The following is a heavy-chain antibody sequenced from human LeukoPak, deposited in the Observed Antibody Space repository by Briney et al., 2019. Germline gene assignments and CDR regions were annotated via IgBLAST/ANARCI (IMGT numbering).Heavy chain of an antibody. J-gene: IGHJ4*02. CDR2: ISSSSSYK. Sequence: GGSLRLSCAASGFTFSSYAMSWVRQAPGKGLEWVSSISSSSSYKYYADSVKGRFTISRDNAKNSLYLQMNSLRAEDTAMYYCASRYCSGGTCYLSFDYWGQGTLVTVSS. D-gene: IGHD2-15*01. V-gene: IGHV3-21*01. CDR3: ASRYCSGGTCYLSFDY. CDR1: GFTFSSYA.